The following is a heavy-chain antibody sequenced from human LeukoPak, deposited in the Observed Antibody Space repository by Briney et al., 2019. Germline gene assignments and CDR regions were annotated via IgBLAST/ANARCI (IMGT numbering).Heavy chain of an antibody. Sequence: WASVKVSCKASVYTFTIYDMNWVRQATGQGLEWMGWMNPNSGNTGYAQKFQGRVTMTKNTSITTAYMELSSLRSEDTAVYYCARALSWTTESYYYMDVWGKGTTVTVSS. CDR1: VYTFTIYD. V-gene: IGHV1-8*01. CDR3: ARALSWTTESYYYMDV. J-gene: IGHJ6*03. CDR2: MNPNSGNT. D-gene: IGHD3/OR15-3a*01.